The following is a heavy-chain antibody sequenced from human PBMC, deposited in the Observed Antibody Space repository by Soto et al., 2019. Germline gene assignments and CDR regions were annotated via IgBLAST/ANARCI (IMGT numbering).Heavy chain of an antibody. CDR2: IKEDGCAV. D-gene: IGHD3-22*01. Sequence: EVQVVESGGDLVQPGGSLRLSCVVSGITFSHSWLNWVRQAPGKGLEWVANIKEDGCAVYYVDSVQGRFTISRDNAKNSLYLQMNSLRAEDTAVYYCTTDRGYLTFDHRGRGTLVTVSS. V-gene: IGHV3-7*01. CDR3: TTDRGYLTFDH. CDR1: GITFSHSW. J-gene: IGHJ4*02.